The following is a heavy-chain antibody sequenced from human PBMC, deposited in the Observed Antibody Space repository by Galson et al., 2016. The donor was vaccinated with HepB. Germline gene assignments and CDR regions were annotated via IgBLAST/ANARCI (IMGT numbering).Heavy chain of an antibody. CDR3: ARDYLRRTTYSGGMDV. CDR1: GYTFTSYG. Sequence: SVKVSCKASGYTFTSYGISWVRQAPGQGLEWMGWISAYNGNTNYAQKLQGRVTMTTDTSTSTAYMELRSLRSDDTAVYYCARDYLRRTTYSGGMDVWGKGTTVTVSS. V-gene: IGHV1-18*01. CDR2: ISAYNGNT. D-gene: IGHD2/OR15-2a*01. J-gene: IGHJ6*04.